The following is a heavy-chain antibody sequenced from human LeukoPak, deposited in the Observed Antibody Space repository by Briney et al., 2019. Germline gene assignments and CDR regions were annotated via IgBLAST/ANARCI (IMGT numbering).Heavy chain of an antibody. V-gene: IGHV1-2*02. J-gene: IGHJ4*02. CDR2: INPNSGGT. D-gene: IGHD5-18*01. CDR1: GYTFTGYY. Sequence: GAPVKVSCKASGYTFTGYYMHWVRQAPGQGREWMGWINPNSGGTNYAQKFQGRVTMTRDTSISTAYMELSRLRSDDTAVYYCAAAFDTAMSYFDYWGQGTLVTVSS. CDR3: AAAFDTAMSYFDY.